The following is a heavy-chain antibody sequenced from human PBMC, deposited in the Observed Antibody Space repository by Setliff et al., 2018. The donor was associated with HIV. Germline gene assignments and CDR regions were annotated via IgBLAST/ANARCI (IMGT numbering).Heavy chain of an antibody. Sequence: ASVKVSCKVSGYTLSELSVHWVRQAPGKGLEWMGGFDPEDGVRIYAQKFQDRVTMTEDTSSDTAYMEMSGLTSEDTAVYFCSTGWGLYDNRHTAAGYLQHWGQGTLVTVSS. J-gene: IGHJ1*01. CDR1: GYTLSELS. V-gene: IGHV1-24*01. CDR3: STGWGLYDNRHTAAGYLQH. D-gene: IGHD3-22*01. CDR2: FDPEDGVR.